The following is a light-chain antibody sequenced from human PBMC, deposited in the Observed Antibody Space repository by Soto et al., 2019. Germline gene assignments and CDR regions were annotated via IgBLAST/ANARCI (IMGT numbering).Light chain of an antibody. Sequence: QSVLTQPASVSGSPGQSITISCTGTSSDVGSYNLVSWYQQHPGKAPKLMIYEGSKRPSGVSNRFSGSKSGNTASLTISGRQAEEEADYYCCSYAGSSGWVFGGGTKLTVL. CDR3: CSYAGSSGWV. CDR1: SSDVGSYNL. CDR2: EGS. V-gene: IGLV2-23*01. J-gene: IGLJ3*02.